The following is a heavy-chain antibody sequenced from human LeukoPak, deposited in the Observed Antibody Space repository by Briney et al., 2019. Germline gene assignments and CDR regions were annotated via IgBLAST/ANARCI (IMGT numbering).Heavy chain of an antibody. CDR2: IYHSGST. CDR1: GGSISSGGYS. V-gene: IGHV4-30-2*01. Sequence: PSETLSLTCAVSGGSISSGGYSWSWIRQPPGKGLEWIGYIYHSGSTYYNPSLKSRVTISVDRSKNQISLKLSSVTAADTAVYYCARGKYGSGSYYNAFDIWGQGTMVTVSS. CDR3: ARGKYGSGSYYNAFDI. J-gene: IGHJ3*02. D-gene: IGHD3-10*01.